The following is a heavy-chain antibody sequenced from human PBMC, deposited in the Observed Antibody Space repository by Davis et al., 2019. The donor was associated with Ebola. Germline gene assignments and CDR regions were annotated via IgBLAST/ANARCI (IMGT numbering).Heavy chain of an antibody. CDR2: ISDDGSEK. D-gene: IGHD3-22*01. J-gene: IGHJ5*02. CDR3: ASELAVVKIPWFDP. Sequence: PGGSLRLSCAGSGFSFSSDGMHWVRQAPGKGLEWVAVISDDGSEKKYADSLKGRFTISRDNAKNSLYLQMNSLRAEDTAVYYCASELAVVKIPWFDPWGQGTLVTVSS. CDR1: GFSFSSDG. V-gene: IGHV3-30*12.